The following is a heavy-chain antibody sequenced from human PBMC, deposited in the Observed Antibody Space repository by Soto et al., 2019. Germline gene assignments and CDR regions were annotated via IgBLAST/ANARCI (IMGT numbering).Heavy chain of an antibody. CDR2: ISSSSSTI. V-gene: IGHV3-48*02. Sequence: EVQLVESGGGLVQPGGSLRLSCAASGFTFSSYSMNWVRQAPGKGLEWVSYISSSSSTIYYADSVKGRFTISRDNPKNSRHLQMNSLRDEDTAVYYCARDRPSSGWPDWFDPWGQGTLVTVAS. D-gene: IGHD6-19*01. CDR1: GFTFSSYS. CDR3: ARDRPSSGWPDWFDP. J-gene: IGHJ5*02.